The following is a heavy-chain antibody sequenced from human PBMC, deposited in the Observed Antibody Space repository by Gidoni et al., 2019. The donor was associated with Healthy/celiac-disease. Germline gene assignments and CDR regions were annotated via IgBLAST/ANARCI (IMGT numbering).Heavy chain of an antibody. J-gene: IGHJ3*02. Sequence: EVQLVESGGGLVQPGGSLRLSCAASGFTFSSYPMSWVRQAPGKGLGWVSAISGSGGSTYYADSVKGRFTISRDNSKNTLYLQMNSLRAEDTAVYYCAKTNTIYSNYAPLPLYAFDIWGQGTMVTVSS. CDR2: ISGSGGST. CDR1: GFTFSSYP. CDR3: AKTNTIYSNYAPLPLYAFDI. D-gene: IGHD4-4*01. V-gene: IGHV3-23*04.